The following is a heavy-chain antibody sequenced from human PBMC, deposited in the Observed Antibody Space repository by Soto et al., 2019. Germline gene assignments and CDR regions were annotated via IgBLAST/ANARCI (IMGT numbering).Heavy chain of an antibody. CDR1: GFTFSDYS. Sequence: PGGSLRLSCAASGFTFSDYSMHWVRQAPGKGLEWVSVITGSRGKTYYADSVKGRFTISRDNSKNTLYLQMNSLRAEDTAVYYCAKATATGGGAFDICGQGTMVTVS. D-gene: IGHD2-8*02. CDR2: ITGSRGKT. CDR3: AKATATGGGAFDI. V-gene: IGHV3-23*01. J-gene: IGHJ3*02.